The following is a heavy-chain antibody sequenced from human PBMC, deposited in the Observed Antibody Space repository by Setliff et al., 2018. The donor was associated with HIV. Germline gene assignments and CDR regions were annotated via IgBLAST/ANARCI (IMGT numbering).Heavy chain of an antibody. Sequence: SETLSLTCTVSGGSISSYYWSWIRQPAGKGLEWIGRIYTSGSTNYNPSLKSRVTMSVDTSKNQFSLKLSSVTAADTAVYYCAGDVDTAMAKYYYYYYMDVGGKGTTVTVLL. J-gene: IGHJ6*03. CDR1: GGSISSYY. V-gene: IGHV4-4*07. CDR3: AGDVDTAMAKYYYYYYMDV. CDR2: IYTSGST. D-gene: IGHD5-18*01.